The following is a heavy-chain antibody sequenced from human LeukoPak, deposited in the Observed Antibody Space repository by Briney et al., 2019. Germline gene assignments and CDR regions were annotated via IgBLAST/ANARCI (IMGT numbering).Heavy chain of an antibody. CDR2: TNPSGGST. CDR1: GYTFTSYY. J-gene: IGHJ4*02. V-gene: IGHV1-46*01. D-gene: IGHD3-22*01. CDR3: ARAHYYDSSGYYPTPGY. Sequence: ASVKVSCKASGYTFTSYYMHWVRQAPGQGLEWMGITNPSGGSTSYAQKFQGRVTMTRDMSTSTVYMELSSLRSEDTAVYYCARAHYYDSSGYYPTPGYWGQGTLVTVSS.